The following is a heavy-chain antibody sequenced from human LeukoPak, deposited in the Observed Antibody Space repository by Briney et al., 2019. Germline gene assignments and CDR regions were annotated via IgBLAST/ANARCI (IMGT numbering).Heavy chain of an antibody. J-gene: IGHJ5*02. D-gene: IGHD3-10*01. V-gene: IGHV4-34*01. Sequence: SETLSLTCAVYGGSFSGYYWSWIRQPLGKGLEWIGEINHSGSTNYNPSLKSRVTISVDTSKNQFSLKLSSVTAADTAVYYCARGRYYGSGSTNNWFDPWGQGTLVTVSS. CDR1: GGSFSGYY. CDR3: ARGRYYGSGSTNNWFDP. CDR2: INHSGST.